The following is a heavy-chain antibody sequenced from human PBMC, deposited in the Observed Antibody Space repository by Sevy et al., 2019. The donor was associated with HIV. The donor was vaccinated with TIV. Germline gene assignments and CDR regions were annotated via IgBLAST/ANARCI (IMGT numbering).Heavy chain of an antibody. CDR2: VSHSGRT. J-gene: IGHJ5*02. V-gene: IGHV4-34*01. D-gene: IGHD2-21*02. CDR3: ARAWGDPSYFDP. Sequence: SETLSLTCAVHGVSLTGYYWNWIRQSPGKGLEWIGEVSHSGRTKYNPSLESRVTIELETSKNQFSLTLDSLTVADTAVYYCARAWGDPSYFDPWGQGTLVTVSS. CDR1: GVSLTGYY.